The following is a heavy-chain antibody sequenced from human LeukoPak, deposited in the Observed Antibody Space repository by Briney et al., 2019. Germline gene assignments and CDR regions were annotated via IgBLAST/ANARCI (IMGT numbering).Heavy chain of an antibody. CDR2: INPNSGGT. Sequence: ASVKVSCKASGYTFTGYYMHWVRQAPGQGLEWMGWINPNSGGTNYAQKFQGRVTMTRDTSISTAYMELSRLRSDDTAVYYCARDGPQLYDDYSNCEMKTNGMDVWGQGTTVTVSS. J-gene: IGHJ6*02. V-gene: IGHV1-2*02. CDR1: GYTFTGYY. CDR3: ARDGPQLYDDYSNCEMKTNGMDV. D-gene: IGHD4-11*01.